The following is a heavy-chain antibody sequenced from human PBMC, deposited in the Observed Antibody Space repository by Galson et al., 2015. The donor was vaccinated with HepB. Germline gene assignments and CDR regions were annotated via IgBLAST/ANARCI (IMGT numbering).Heavy chain of an antibody. Sequence: LVKPTQTLTLICTFSGFSLSTNEVGVGWIRQPPGKALEWLGFIYWDDDKRYSPSMKSRVSITKDTSKNQVVLIMTNMDPVDTATYYCAHSVRGPLDYWGQGTVVTVSS. J-gene: IGHJ4*02. D-gene: IGHD3/OR15-3a*01. CDR1: GFSLSTNEVG. V-gene: IGHV2-5*02. CDR3: AHSVRGPLDY. CDR2: IYWDDDK.